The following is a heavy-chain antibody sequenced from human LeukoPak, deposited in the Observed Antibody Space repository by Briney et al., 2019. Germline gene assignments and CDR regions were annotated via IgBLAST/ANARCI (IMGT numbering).Heavy chain of an antibody. CDR3: ASWGRDRYWFDP. CDR2: INAGNGNT. J-gene: IGHJ5*02. Sequence: GASVKVSCKASGYTFTSYGISWVRQAPGQRLEWMGWINAGNGNTKYSQKFQGRVTITRDTSASTAYMELSSLRSEDTAVNYCASWGRDRYWFDPWGQGTLVTVSS. CDR1: GYTFTSYG. V-gene: IGHV1-3*01. D-gene: IGHD3-16*01.